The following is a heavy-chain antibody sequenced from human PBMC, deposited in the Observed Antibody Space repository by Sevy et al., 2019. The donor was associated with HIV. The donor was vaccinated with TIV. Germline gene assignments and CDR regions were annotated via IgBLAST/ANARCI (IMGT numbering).Heavy chain of an antibody. J-gene: IGHJ4*02. Sequence: GGSLRLSCATSGFTFSSYGMHWVRQAPGKGLEWVAVIWYDGSNKYYADSVKGRFTISRDNSKNTLYLQMNSLRAEDTAVYYCARDGTGGLPMRYFDYWGQGTLVTVSS. CDR2: IWYDGSNK. D-gene: IGHD3-10*01. CDR1: GFTFSSYG. V-gene: IGHV3-33*01. CDR3: ARDGTGGLPMRYFDY.